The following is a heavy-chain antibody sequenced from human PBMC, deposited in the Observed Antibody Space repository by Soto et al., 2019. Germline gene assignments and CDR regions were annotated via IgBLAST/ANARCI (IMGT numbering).Heavy chain of an antibody. D-gene: IGHD6-13*01. Sequence: QVQLQESGPGLVKPSQTLSLTCTVSGGSISSGGYYWGWIRQHPGKVLECIGYIYYSGSTYYNPSLKSRVIISIDTSNNQFSLRLSSVTAADTAVYYCATQNQQLELDYWGQGTLVTVSS. J-gene: IGHJ4*02. V-gene: IGHV4-31*03. CDR1: GGSISSGGYY. CDR3: ATQNQQLELDY. CDR2: IYYSGST.